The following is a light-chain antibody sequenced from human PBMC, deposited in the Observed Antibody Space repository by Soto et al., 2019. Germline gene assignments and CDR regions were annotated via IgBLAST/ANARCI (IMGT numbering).Light chain of an antibody. J-gene: IGKJ2*01. V-gene: IGKV1-39*01. Sequence: DIQMTQSPSSLSASVGDRVTITCRASQSISSYLNWYQQKPGKAPKLLIYAASSLQSGVPSRFSGSGSRTDFTLTISSLQPEDFATYYRHQSYSTPYTFGQGTKLEIK. CDR1: QSISSY. CDR3: HQSYSTPYT. CDR2: AAS.